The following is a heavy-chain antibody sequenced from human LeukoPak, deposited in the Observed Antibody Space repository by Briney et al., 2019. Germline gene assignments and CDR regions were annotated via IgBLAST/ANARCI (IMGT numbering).Heavy chain of an antibody. CDR1: GFTFSSYW. Sequence: GGSLRLSCAASGFTFSSYWMSWVRRAPGKGLEWVVNIKQDGSEKYYVDSVKGRLTISRDNAKNSLYLQMNSLRAEDTAVYYCARDMSSGWYDYWGQGTLVTVSS. CDR3: ARDMSSGWYDY. V-gene: IGHV3-7*03. D-gene: IGHD6-19*01. CDR2: IKQDGSEK. J-gene: IGHJ4*02.